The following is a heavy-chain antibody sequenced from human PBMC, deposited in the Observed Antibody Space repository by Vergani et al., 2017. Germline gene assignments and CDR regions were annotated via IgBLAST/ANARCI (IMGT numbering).Heavy chain of an antibody. CDR1: GGSVSSANW. J-gene: IGHJ6*02. CDR2: IFHSGRT. D-gene: IGHD3-10*01. Sequence: QVQLQESGPGLVKPPGTLSLTCAVSGGSVSSANWWIWVRQPPGKGLEWIGEIFHSGRTNYNPSLKSRLTISVDKSKNLFSLKLSSVTAADTAVYYCARDREMSHYGSGSACGMDVWGQGTTVIVSS. CDR3: ARDREMSHYGSGSACGMDV. V-gene: IGHV4-4*03.